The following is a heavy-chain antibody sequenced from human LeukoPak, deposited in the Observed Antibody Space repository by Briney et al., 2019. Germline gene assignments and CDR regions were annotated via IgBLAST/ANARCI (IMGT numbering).Heavy chain of an antibody. D-gene: IGHD6-19*01. J-gene: IGHJ4*02. CDR1: GFTFSSYW. CDR2: ISSDGSST. V-gene: IGHV3-74*01. Sequence: PGGSLRLSCAASGFTFSSYWLHWVRQAPGKGLVWVSRISSDGSSTRNADSVKDRFTISRDNAKNTLYLQMNSLRAEDTAVYYCARAAGSPYYFDYWGQGTLVTVSS. CDR3: ARAAGSPYYFDY.